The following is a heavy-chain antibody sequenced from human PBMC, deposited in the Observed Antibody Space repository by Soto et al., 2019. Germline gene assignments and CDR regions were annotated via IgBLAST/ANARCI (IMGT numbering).Heavy chain of an antibody. Sequence: PSETLSLTCAVSGYSISSGYYWGWVRQPPGKGLEWIGGIYHSGSTYYNPSLKSRVTISVDTSKNQFSLKLSSVTAADTAVYYCASYFDWLTDYYYYGMDVWGQGTTVTISS. CDR2: IYHSGST. CDR1: GYSISSGYY. V-gene: IGHV4-38-2*01. D-gene: IGHD3-9*01. J-gene: IGHJ6*02. CDR3: ASYFDWLTDYYYYGMDV.